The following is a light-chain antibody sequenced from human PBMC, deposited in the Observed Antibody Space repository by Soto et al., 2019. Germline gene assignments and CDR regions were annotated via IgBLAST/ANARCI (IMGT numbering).Light chain of an antibody. CDR3: CLYIGATTYV. CDR2: EGH. V-gene: IGLV2-23*01. Sequence: QSVLAQPAAVSGSPGQSITISCTGTNGFVGSFSLVSWYQQHPSKAPKVMISEGHRRTSGDPDRFSGSTSVNSASLTISGLQADDEADYYCCLYIGATTYVFGTGTKVTVL. CDR1: NGFVGSFSL. J-gene: IGLJ1*01.